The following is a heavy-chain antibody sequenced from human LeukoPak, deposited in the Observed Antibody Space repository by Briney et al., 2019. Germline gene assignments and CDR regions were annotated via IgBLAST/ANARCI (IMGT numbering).Heavy chain of an antibody. Sequence: GGSLRLSCAASGFTFSNSYMSWIRQTPGKGLEWLSYISSSSSDTNYADSVKGRFTISRDNAKNSLYLQMNSLRAEDTAVYYCARGSRTIELGDDYWGQGTLVTVSS. CDR2: ISSSSSDT. CDR1: GFTFSNSY. V-gene: IGHV3-11*06. D-gene: IGHD5-24*01. J-gene: IGHJ4*02. CDR3: ARGSRTIELGDDY.